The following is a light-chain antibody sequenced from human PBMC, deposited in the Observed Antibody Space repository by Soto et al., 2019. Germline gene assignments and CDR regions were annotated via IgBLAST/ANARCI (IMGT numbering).Light chain of an antibody. J-gene: IGLJ2*01. V-gene: IGLV1-40*01. CDR1: SSNIGTTYD. CDR2: DNT. Sequence: QSVLTQPPSVSGAPGQRVTISCTGNSSNIGTTYDVHWYRHLPGAAPKLLIYDNTNRPSGVPDRFSGSKSGTSASLAITGLQAEDEAYYYCQSFDSSLSASIFGGGTKLTVL. CDR3: QSFDSSLSASI.